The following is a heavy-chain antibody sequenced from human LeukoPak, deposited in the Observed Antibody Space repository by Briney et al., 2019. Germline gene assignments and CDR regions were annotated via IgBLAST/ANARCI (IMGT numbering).Heavy chain of an antibody. CDR2: ISSSGST. Sequence: KPSETPSLTCTVSGGSISSSSYHWVWIRQPPGKGLDWIGTISSSGSTYYNPSLKSRVTISVDTSKNQFSLRLSSVTAADTAVYYCATYYYTGTYNYFDYWGQGTLVTVSS. V-gene: IGHV4-39*05. CDR1: GGSISSSSYH. D-gene: IGHD1-26*01. CDR3: ATYYYTGTYNYFDY. J-gene: IGHJ4*02.